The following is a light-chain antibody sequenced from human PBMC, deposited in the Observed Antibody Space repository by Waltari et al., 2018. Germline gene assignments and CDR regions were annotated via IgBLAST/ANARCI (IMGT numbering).Light chain of an antibody. CDR2: DVT. CDR3: SSYATASALMV. Sequence: QSALTQPASVSGSLGQSVTISCTGSTTDLGTYEYVSWYQQHPGKAPKLIIFDVTNWPSGISTRVSGSKSGDTASLTISALQAEDEADYHCSSYATASALMVFGGGTRLTVL. J-gene: IGLJ2*01. CDR1: TTDLGTYEY. V-gene: IGLV2-14*03.